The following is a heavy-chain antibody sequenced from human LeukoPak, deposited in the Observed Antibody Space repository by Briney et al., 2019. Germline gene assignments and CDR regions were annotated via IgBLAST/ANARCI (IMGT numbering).Heavy chain of an antibody. Sequence: SGTLSLTCTVSVGSISSSSYYWGWIRQPPGKGLEWIGSIYYSGSTYYNPSLKSRVTISLDTSKNQYSLKLSSVTAADTAVYYCASPICGAVGGAFDIWGRGTMVTVSS. CDR1: VGSISSSSYY. D-gene: IGHD3-3*01. CDR2: IYYSGST. CDR3: ASPICGAVGGAFDI. V-gene: IGHV4-39*01. J-gene: IGHJ3*02.